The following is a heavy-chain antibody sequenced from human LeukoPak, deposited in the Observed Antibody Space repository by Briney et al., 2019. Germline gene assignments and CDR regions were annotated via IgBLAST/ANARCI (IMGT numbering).Heavy chain of an antibody. CDR3: ARVRDYGDYRDQEFNYYYYMDV. Sequence: GGSLRLSCAASGFTFSSYWMSWVRQAPGKGLEWVANIKQDGSEKYYVDSVKGRFTISRDNAKNSLYLQMNSLRAEDTAVYYCARVRDYGDYRDQEFNYYYYMDVWGKGTTVTISS. CDR2: IKQDGSEK. J-gene: IGHJ6*03. D-gene: IGHD4-17*01. V-gene: IGHV3-7*01. CDR1: GFTFSSYW.